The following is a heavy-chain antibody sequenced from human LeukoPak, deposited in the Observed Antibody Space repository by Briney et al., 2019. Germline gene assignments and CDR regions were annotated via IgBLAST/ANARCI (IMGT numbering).Heavy chain of an antibody. J-gene: IGHJ3*02. CDR1: GFTFSAYA. Sequence: GGSLRLSCAASGFTFSAYAMNWVRQAPGKGLEWVSYVSISSSNIYYTDSMKGRFTISRDNAKNSLYLQMNSLRAEDTAVYYCARGASGGSRIAFDIWGQGTMVTVSS. V-gene: IGHV3-48*01. CDR2: VSISSSNI. CDR3: ARGASGGSRIAFDI. D-gene: IGHD2/OR15-2a*01.